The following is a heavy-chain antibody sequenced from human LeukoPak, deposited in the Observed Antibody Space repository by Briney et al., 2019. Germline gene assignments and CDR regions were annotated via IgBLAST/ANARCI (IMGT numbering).Heavy chain of an antibody. CDR2: ISAYNDNT. D-gene: IGHD3-22*01. CDR3: ARDGALYDSRGYYPVDY. CDR1: GYTFTSYG. Sequence: ASVKVSCKASGYTFTSYGISWVRQAPGQGLEWMGWISAYNDNTNYAQKLQGRVTMTTDTSTSTAYMELRSLRSDDTAVYYCARDGALYDSRGYYPVDYWGQGTLVTVSS. V-gene: IGHV1-18*01. J-gene: IGHJ4*02.